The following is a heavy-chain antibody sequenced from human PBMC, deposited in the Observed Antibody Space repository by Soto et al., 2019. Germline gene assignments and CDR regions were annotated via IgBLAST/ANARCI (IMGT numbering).Heavy chain of an antibody. D-gene: IGHD1-26*01. V-gene: IGHV3-33*01. CDR2: IWYDGSNK. Sequence: GGSLRLSCAASGFTFSSYGMHWVRQAPGKGLEWVAVIWYDGSNKYYADSVKGRFTISRDNSKNTLYLQMNSLRAEGTAVYYCERDRVGATPFYGMDVWGQGTTVTVYS. CDR1: GFTFSSYG. CDR3: ERDRVGATPFYGMDV. J-gene: IGHJ6*02.